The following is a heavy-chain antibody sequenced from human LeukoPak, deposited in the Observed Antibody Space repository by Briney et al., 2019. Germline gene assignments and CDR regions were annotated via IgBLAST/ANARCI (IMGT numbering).Heavy chain of an antibody. J-gene: IGHJ4*02. Sequence: RASETLSLTCTVSGGSISSHYWSWIRQPPGKGLEWIGYTYYSGSTNYNPSLKSRVTISVDTSKNQFPLKLSSVTAADTAVYYCARGAGQQLVPFDYWGQGTLVTVSS. CDR3: ARGAGQQLVPFDY. CDR2: TYYSGST. V-gene: IGHV4-59*11. D-gene: IGHD6-13*01. CDR1: GGSISSHY.